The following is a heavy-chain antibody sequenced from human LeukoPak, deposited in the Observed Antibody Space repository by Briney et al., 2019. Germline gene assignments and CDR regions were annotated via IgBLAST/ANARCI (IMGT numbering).Heavy chain of an antibody. CDR3: ARSDSSGYNWFDP. CDR1: GGSISGGSISSYY. Sequence: SETLSLTCTVSGGSISGGSISSYYWSWIRQPPGKGLEWIGYIYYSGSTNYNPSLKSRVTISVDTSKNQFSLKLSSVTAADTAVYYCARSDSSGYNWFDPWGQGTLVTVSS. J-gene: IGHJ5*02. V-gene: IGHV4-61*01. CDR2: IYYSGST. D-gene: IGHD3-22*01.